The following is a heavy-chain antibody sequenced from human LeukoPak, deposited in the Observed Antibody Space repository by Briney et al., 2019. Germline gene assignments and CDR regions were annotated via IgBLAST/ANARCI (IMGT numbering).Heavy chain of an antibody. CDR3: ARIARYKWERGH. CDR2: IYYSGST. J-gene: IGHJ4*02. Sequence: PSETLSLTCTVSGGSISSSSYYWGWIRQPPGKGLEWIGSIYYSGSTYYNPSLKSRVTISVDTSKNQFSLKLSSVTAADTAVYYCARIARYKWERGHRGQGTLVTVSS. CDR1: GGSISSSSYY. D-gene: IGHD1-26*01. V-gene: IGHV4-39*01.